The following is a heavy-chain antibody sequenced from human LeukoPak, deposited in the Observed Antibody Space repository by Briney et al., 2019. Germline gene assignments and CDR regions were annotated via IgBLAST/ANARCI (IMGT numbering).Heavy chain of an antibody. J-gene: IGHJ5*02. V-gene: IGHV1-69*01. Sequence: KISCKASGGTFSSYAISWVRQAPGQGLEWMGGIIPIFGTANYAQKFQGRVTITADESTSTAYMELSSLRSEDTAVYYCARPYYGSGSYYFDPWGQGTLVTVSS. CDR1: GGTFSSYA. CDR2: IIPIFGTA. CDR3: ARPYYGSGSYYFDP. D-gene: IGHD3-10*01.